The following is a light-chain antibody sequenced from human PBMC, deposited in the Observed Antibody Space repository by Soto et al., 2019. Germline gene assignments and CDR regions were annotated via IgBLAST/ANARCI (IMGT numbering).Light chain of an antibody. CDR3: QQRSNWPRGT. Sequence: EIVLTQSPGTLSLSPGERATLSCRASQSVSSSYLAWYQQKPGQAPRLLIYDASNRATGIPARFSGSGSGTDFTLTISSLEPEDFAVYYCQQRSNWPRGTFGQGTKVEIK. CDR2: DAS. V-gene: IGKV3-11*01. J-gene: IGKJ1*01. CDR1: QSVSSSY.